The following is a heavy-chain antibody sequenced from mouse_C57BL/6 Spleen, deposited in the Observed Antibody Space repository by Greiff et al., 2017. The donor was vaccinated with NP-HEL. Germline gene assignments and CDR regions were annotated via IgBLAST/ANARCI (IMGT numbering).Heavy chain of an antibody. CDR1: GYSITRGYY. J-gene: IGHJ4*01. V-gene: IGHV3-6*01. CDR2: ISYDGSN. CDR3: ARGRGSSGFYAMDY. Sequence: EVQVVESGPGLVKPSQSLSLTCSVTGYSITRGYYWNWIRQSPGNKLEWMGYISYDGSNNYNPSLQNRISITRDPSKNQFFLKLNSVTPEDTATYYCARGRGSSGFYAMDYWGQGTSVTVSS. D-gene: IGHD3-2*02.